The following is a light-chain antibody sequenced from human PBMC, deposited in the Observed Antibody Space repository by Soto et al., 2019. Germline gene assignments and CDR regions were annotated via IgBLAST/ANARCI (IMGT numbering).Light chain of an antibody. CDR1: SSDVGHYDY. J-gene: IGLJ3*02. CDR3: SSYTTINTLV. CDR2: EVT. Sequence: QSVLTQPASVSGSPGQSITISCTGTSSDVGHYDYVSWYQHHPGKAPKLLIYEVTNRPSGVSNRFSGSKSANTASLTISGLQAEDEADYYCSSYTTINTLVFGGGTKLTVL. V-gene: IGLV2-14*01.